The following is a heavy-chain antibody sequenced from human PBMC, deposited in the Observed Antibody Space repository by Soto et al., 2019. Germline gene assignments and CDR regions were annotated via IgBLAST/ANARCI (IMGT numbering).Heavy chain of an antibody. CDR3: ARDRRLYYSDAFDI. CDR2: ISFDGSEK. CDR1: GFTFSIYG. V-gene: IGHV3-30*03. J-gene: IGHJ3*02. Sequence: QVQLVESGGGVLQPGRSLRLSCAASGFTFSIYGMHWVRHAPGKGLEWVAMISFDGSEKYYTDSVKGRFHISRDSSKNTMYLQMDSLRVEDTAVYYCARDRRLYYSDAFDIWGQGTTVTVSS. D-gene: IGHD1-26*01.